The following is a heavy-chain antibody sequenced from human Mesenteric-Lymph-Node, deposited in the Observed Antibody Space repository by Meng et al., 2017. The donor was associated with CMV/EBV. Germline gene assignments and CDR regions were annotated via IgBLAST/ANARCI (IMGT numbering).Heavy chain of an antibody. D-gene: IGHD1-1*01. CDR1: GFNLSRNY. CDR2: LYSGGKT. CDR3: ARERPDTTEVAFDI. V-gene: IGHV3-53*01. Sequence: GESLKISCAASGFNLSRNYMNWIRQAPGRGLEWVSLLYSGGKTYYADSVKGRFSISRDSAKNTLYLQMNSLRAEDTAVYYCARERPDTTEVAFDIWGQGTLVTVSS. J-gene: IGHJ3*02.